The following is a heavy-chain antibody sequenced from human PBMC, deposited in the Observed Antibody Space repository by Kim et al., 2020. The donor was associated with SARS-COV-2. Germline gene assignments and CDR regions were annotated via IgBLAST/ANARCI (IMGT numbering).Heavy chain of an antibody. CDR3: AHIPPLGFNSDYFSS. CDR2: IPWNDDK. Sequence: SGPTLVNPTQTLTLTCSFSGFSLDTAGVAVGWIRQPPGKALEWLALIPWNDDKRYSPSLRNRLTIVKDTSKNQVVLTMSNVDPVDTATYFCAHIPPLGFNSDYFSSWGQGILVTVSS. CDR1: GFSLDTAGVA. J-gene: IGHJ4*02. D-gene: IGHD1-1*01. V-gene: IGHV2-5*01.